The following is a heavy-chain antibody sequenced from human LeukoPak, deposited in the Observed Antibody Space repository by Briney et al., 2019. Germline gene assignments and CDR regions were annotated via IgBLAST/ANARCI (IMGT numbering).Heavy chain of an antibody. CDR3: AKDPHSSSANLGLCDY. J-gene: IGHJ4*02. D-gene: IGHD6-13*01. Sequence: EGARRPSRAASGFTFSSYGMHWVRQAPGKGLEWVAFTRYDGSNKDYADSVKGRFTISRDKSKNTLYLQMNSLRAEDTAVYYCAKDPHSSSANLGLCDYWGQGTLVTVSS. CDR2: TRYDGSNK. V-gene: IGHV3-30*02. CDR1: GFTFSSYG.